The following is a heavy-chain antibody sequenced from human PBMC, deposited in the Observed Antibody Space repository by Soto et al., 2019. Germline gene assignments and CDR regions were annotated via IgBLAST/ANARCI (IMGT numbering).Heavy chain of an antibody. Sequence: QVQLQESGPGLVKPSGTLSLTCAVSGGSISSSNWWSWVRQPPGKGLEWIGEIYHSGSTNYNPSLKGRGTISVDKSKNQFSLKLSSVTAADTAVYYCARDLGGGSSDGYYYYGMDVWGQGTTVTVSS. D-gene: IGHD2-15*01. J-gene: IGHJ6*02. CDR2: IYHSGST. V-gene: IGHV4-4*02. CDR3: ARDLGGGSSDGYYYYGMDV. CDR1: GGSISSSNW.